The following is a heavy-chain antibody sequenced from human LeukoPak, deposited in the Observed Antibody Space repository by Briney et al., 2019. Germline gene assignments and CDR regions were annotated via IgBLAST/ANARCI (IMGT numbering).Heavy chain of an antibody. Sequence: SETLSLTCAVYGGSFSGYYWSWIRQPPGKGLEWIGGINHSGSTNYNPSLKSRVTISVDTSKNQFSLKLSSVTAADTAMYYCARGRTHTAMVTRVYYYYGMDVWGQGTTVTVSS. CDR2: INHSGST. D-gene: IGHD5-18*01. CDR3: ARGRTHTAMVTRVYYYYGMDV. V-gene: IGHV4-34*01. J-gene: IGHJ6*02. CDR1: GGSFSGYY.